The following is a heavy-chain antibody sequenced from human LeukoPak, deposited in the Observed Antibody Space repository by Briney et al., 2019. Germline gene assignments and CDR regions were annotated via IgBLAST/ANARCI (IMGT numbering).Heavy chain of an antibody. Sequence: SQTLSLTCTVSGGALSGYYWGWIRQPPGKGLECSGDMYYSGSTTYNPSLKSRVTISVDTFKNQFSLNLTSLTAAAPAVSYCARFHCSTTSCYRWFAPWGQGALVTVSS. V-gene: IGHV4-59*01. CDR1: GGALSGYY. CDR2: MYYSGST. CDR3: ARFHCSTTSCYRWFAP. D-gene: IGHD2-2*01. J-gene: IGHJ5*02.